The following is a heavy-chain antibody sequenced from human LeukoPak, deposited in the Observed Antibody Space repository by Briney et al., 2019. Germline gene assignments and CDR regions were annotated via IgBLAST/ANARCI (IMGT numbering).Heavy chain of an antibody. V-gene: IGHV3-23*01. CDR3: APNWNLDY. CDR1: GITFSSYA. CDR2: INASGGST. D-gene: IGHD1-1*01. Sequence: PGGSLRLSCVVSGITFSSYAMSWVRQAPGKGLDWVSAINASGGSTYYADSVKGRFTISRDNSKNTVYLQMNSLRGEDTAIYYCAPNWNLDYWGQGSLVTVSS. J-gene: IGHJ4*02.